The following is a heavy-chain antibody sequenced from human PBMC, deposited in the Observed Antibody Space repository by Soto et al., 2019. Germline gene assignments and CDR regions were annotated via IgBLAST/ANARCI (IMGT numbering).Heavy chain of an antibody. V-gene: IGHV3-74*01. D-gene: IGHD2-2*01. Sequence: GSLRLSCAASGFTFSSYWMHCVRQAPGKGLVWVSRINSDGSSTSYEDSVKGRFTISRDNAKNTLYLQMNSLRAEDTAVYYCAECCSSTVDIWGQGTMVTVSS. CDR3: AECCSSTVDI. J-gene: IGHJ3*02. CDR1: GFTFSSYW. CDR2: INSDGSST.